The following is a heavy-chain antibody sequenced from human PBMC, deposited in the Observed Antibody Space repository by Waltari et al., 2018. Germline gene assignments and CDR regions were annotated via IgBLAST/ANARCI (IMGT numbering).Heavy chain of an antibody. CDR2: IYAGGGS. CDR1: EFIVRNNY. D-gene: IGHD3-16*01. V-gene: IGHV3-53*02. CDR3: ATLGAYLGSFEV. Sequence: EVKLVETGGALLHPGGSLRLSCAASEFIVRNNYMAWVRQAPGKCLEWVSVIYAGGGSDSADSVRGRFTISRDNSKNTLYLEMNALRPDDTAVYYCATLGAYLGSFEVWGRGTMVTVSS. J-gene: IGHJ3*01.